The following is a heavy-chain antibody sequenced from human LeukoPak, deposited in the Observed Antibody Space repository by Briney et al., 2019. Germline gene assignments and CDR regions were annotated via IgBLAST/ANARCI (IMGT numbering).Heavy chain of an antibody. V-gene: IGHV4-34*01. Sequence: KPSETLSLTCAVYGGSFSGYSWSWIRQPPGKGLEWIGEINHSGSTNYNPSLKSRVTISVDTSKNQFSLKLSSVTAADTAVYYCARAYSYYYDSSGYYTAGFWRLDPWGQGTLVTVSS. CDR2: INHSGST. CDR1: GGSFSGYS. CDR3: ARAYSYYYDSSGYYTAGFWRLDP. J-gene: IGHJ5*02. D-gene: IGHD3-22*01.